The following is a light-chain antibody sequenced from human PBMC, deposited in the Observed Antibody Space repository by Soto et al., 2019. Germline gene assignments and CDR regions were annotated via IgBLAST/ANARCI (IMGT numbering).Light chain of an antibody. CDR1: SSDIGSNT. J-gene: IGLJ1*01. Sequence: QSVLTQPPSASGTPGQRVTISCSGSSSDIGSNTINWYQQLPGTAPKLLIYSNNQRPSGVPDRFSASKSGPSASLAISGLXXXXXXXYYCAAWGDSLHGYVFGTGTKLTVL. CDR3: AAWGDSLHGYV. CDR2: SNN. V-gene: IGLV1-44*01.